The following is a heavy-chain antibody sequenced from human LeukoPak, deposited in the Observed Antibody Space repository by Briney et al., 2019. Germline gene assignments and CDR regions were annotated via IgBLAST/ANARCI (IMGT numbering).Heavy chain of an antibody. V-gene: IGHV5-51*01. D-gene: IGHD3-9*01. CDR3: ARLDILTGYYNDGDFQH. Sequence: GESLKISCKGSGYSFTSYWIGWVRQMPGKGLEWMGITYPGDSDTRYSPSFQGQVTISADKSISTAYLQWSSLKASDTAMYYCARLDILTGYYNDGDFQHWGQGTLVTVSS. CDR1: GYSFTSYW. J-gene: IGHJ1*01. CDR2: TYPGDSDT.